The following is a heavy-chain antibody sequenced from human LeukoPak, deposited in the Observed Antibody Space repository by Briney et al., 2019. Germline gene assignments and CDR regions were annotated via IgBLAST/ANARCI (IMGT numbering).Heavy chain of an antibody. CDR1: GYTLTELS. CDR2: FDPEDGET. Sequence: GASVKVSCKVSGYTLTELSMHWVRQAPGKGLEWMGGFDPEDGETIYAQKFQGRVTMTEDTSTDTAYMELSSLRSEDTAVYYCAREVVVVVAATHRWGGDWFDPWGQGTLVTVSS. V-gene: IGHV1-24*01. CDR3: AREVVVVVAATHRWGGDWFDP. J-gene: IGHJ5*02. D-gene: IGHD2-15*01.